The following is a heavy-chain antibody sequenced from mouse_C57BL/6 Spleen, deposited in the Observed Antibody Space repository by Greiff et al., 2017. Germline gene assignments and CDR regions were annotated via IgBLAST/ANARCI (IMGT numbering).Heavy chain of an antibody. J-gene: IGHJ1*03. CDR1: GYTFTSYG. CDR2: IYPRSGNT. V-gene: IGHV1-81*01. CDR3: ARYHYGSSPWYFDV. Sequence: VQLQQSGAELARPGASVKLSCKASGYTFTSYGISWVKQRTGQGLEWIGEIYPRSGNTYYNEKFKGKATLTADKSSSTAYMELRSLTSEDSAVYFCARYHYGSSPWYFDVWGTGTTVTVSS. D-gene: IGHD1-1*01.